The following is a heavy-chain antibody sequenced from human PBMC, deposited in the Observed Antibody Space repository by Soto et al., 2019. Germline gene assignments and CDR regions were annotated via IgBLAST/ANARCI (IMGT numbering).Heavy chain of an antibody. D-gene: IGHD5-12*01. Sequence: EVQLVQSGAEVKKPGESLKISCKGSGYSFTSYWIGWVRQMPGKGLEWMGIIYPGDSDTRYSPSFQGQVTISADKSISTAYLQWSSLKASDTAIYYCARHVTAGSEVAALQHWGQGTLVTVSS. V-gene: IGHV5-51*01. CDR3: ARHVTAGSEVAALQH. CDR1: GYSFTSYW. J-gene: IGHJ1*01. CDR2: IYPGDSDT.